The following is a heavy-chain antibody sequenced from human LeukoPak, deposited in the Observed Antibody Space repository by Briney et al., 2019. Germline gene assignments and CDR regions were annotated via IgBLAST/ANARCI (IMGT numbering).Heavy chain of an antibody. D-gene: IGHD3-22*01. J-gene: IGHJ4*02. V-gene: IGHV3-33*01. Sequence: HPGGSLRLSCAASGFTFSSYGMHWVRQAPGKGLEWVAVIWYDGSNKYYADSVKGRFTISRDNSKNTLYLQMNSLRAEDTAVYFCARDLNPYYDSRRLAFDYWGQGTLVTVSS. CDR3: ARDLNPYYDSRRLAFDY. CDR1: GFTFSSYG. CDR2: IWYDGSNK.